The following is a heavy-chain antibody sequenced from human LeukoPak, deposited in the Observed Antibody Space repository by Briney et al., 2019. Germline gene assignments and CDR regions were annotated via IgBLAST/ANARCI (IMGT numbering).Heavy chain of an antibody. CDR2: ISGSGGST. CDR1: GFTFSSYA. Sequence: GGSLRLSCAASGFTFSSYAMSWVRQAPGKGLEWVSAISGSGGSTYYADSVKGRFTISRDNSKNTLYLQMNSLRAEDTAVYYCAKGVSGSYTRGCDYWGQGTLVTVSS. D-gene: IGHD1-26*01. CDR3: AKGVSGSYTRGCDY. J-gene: IGHJ4*02. V-gene: IGHV3-23*01.